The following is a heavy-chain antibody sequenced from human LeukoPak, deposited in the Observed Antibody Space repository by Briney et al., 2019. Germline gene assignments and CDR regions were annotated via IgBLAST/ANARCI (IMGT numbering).Heavy chain of an antibody. CDR2: IYYSGST. CDR3: ARRTMATIRGGFDY. V-gene: IGHV4-39*01. J-gene: IGHJ4*02. CDR1: GGSISSSSYY. D-gene: IGHD5-24*01. Sequence: SETLSLTCTVSGGSISSSSYYWGWIRQPPGKGLEWIGSIYYSGSTYYNPSLKSRVTISVDTSKNQFSLKLSSVTAADTAVYYCARRTMATIRGGFDYWGQGTLVTVSS.